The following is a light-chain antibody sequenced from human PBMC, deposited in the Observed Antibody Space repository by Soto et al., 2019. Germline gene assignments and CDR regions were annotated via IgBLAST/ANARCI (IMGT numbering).Light chain of an antibody. CDR2: KAS. CDR1: QTNSSW. J-gene: IGKJ1*01. CDR3: QHYYSYSEA. Sequence: DIQMTQSPSTLSGSVGDRVTITCRPSQTNSSWLAWYQQKPGKAPKLLIYKASTLKSGVPSRFSGSGSGTEFTLTISSLQPDDFATYYCQHYYSYSEAFGQGTK. V-gene: IGKV1-5*03.